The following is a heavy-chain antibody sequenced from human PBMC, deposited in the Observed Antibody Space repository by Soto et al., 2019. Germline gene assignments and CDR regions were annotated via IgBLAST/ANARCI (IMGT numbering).Heavy chain of an antibody. V-gene: IGHV4-59*01. Sequence: QVRLQESGPGLVKPSETLALTCTVSGGSISSYYWNWIRQPPGEGLEWIGYIYTGSTNYNPSLKSRVTISVDTSKNHFSLKLSSVTAADTAVSYCARNHAFDVWGQGTMVTVSS. J-gene: IGHJ3*01. CDR3: ARNHAFDV. CDR1: GGSISSYY. CDR2: IYTGST.